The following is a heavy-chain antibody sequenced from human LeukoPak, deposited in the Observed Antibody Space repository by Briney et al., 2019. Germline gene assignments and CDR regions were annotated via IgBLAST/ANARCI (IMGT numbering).Heavy chain of an antibody. CDR3: GRVGVRGYYGNGAYHRHAFDI. Sequence: ASVKVSCKASGYTFTSYGISWVRQAPGQGLEWMGWINPNNGDTNYAQKFQGRVTMTRDTSIGTAYMELSRLRSDDTAVVYCGRVGVRGYYGNGAYHRHAFDIWGQGTMITVSS. D-gene: IGHD2-8*01. CDR1: GYTFTSYG. V-gene: IGHV1-2*02. CDR2: INPNNGDT. J-gene: IGHJ3*02.